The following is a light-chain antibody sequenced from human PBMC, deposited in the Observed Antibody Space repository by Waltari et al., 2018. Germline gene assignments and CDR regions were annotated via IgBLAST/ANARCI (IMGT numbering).Light chain of an antibody. CDR2: DAS. J-gene: IGKJ1*01. CDR3: QQRTSWPRT. CDR1: QSISIY. Sequence: EIELTQSPAIRTWSPGKRATLSCKASQSISIYLAWYQQKPGQAPTLLMYDASYRANGIPARFSGSGSGTDFTLTISSLEPEDFAVYYCQQRTSWPRTFGPGTKVEIK. V-gene: IGKV3-11*01.